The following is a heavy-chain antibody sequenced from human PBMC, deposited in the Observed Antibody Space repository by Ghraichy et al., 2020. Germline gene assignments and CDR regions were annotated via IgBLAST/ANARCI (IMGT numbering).Heavy chain of an antibody. CDR3: ARGRNYGDSYGMDV. J-gene: IGHJ6*02. CDR2: IYSGGST. V-gene: IGHV3-53*01. D-gene: IGHD4-17*01. CDR1: GFTVSSNY. Sequence: GESLNISCAASGFTVSSNYMSWVRQAPGKGLEWVSVIYSGGSTYYADSVKGRFTISRDNSKNTLYLQMNSLRAEDTAVYYCARGRNYGDSYGMDVWGQGTTVTVSS.